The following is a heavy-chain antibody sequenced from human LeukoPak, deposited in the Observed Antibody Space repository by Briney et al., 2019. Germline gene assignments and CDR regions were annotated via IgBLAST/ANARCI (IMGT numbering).Heavy chain of an antibody. CDR2: IIPIFGTA. Sequence: SVKVSCKASGGTFSGYAISWVRQAPGQGLEWMGRIIPIFGTANYAQKFQGRVTITTDESTSTAYMELSSLRSEDTAVYYCARDARYYGSGSYYHHWGQGTLVTVSS. V-gene: IGHV1-69*05. CDR3: ARDARYYGSGSYYHH. J-gene: IGHJ5*02. D-gene: IGHD3-10*01. CDR1: GGTFSGYA.